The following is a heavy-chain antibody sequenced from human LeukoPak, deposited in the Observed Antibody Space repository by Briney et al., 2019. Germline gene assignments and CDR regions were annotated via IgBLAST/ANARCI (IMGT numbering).Heavy chain of an antibody. CDR2: ISGSGGST. J-gene: IGHJ4*02. CDR1: GFTFTIYA. CDR3: AKPRVVGATDFDY. V-gene: IGHV3-23*01. Sequence: PGGSLRLSCAASGFTFTIYAMSWVRQAPGKGLEWVSAISGSGGSTYYADSVNCRFTISRDNSKNTLYLQMNSLRAEDTAVYYCAKPRVVGATDFDYWGQGTLVTVSS. D-gene: IGHD1-26*01.